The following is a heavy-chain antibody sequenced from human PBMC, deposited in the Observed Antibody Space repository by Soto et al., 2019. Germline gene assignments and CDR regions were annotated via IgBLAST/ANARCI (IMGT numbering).Heavy chain of an antibody. D-gene: IGHD2-15*01. CDR1: GFSLSTSGVG. Sequence: QITLKESGPPLVKPTQTLTLTCTFSGFSLSTSGVGVGWIRQPPGKALEWLALIYWNDDKRYSPSLKSRLTITKDTSKNQVVLTMTNMDPVDTATYYCAHSFDEAAPYYFDYWGQGTLVTVSS. CDR3: AHSFDEAAPYYFDY. V-gene: IGHV2-5*01. J-gene: IGHJ4*02. CDR2: IYWNDDK.